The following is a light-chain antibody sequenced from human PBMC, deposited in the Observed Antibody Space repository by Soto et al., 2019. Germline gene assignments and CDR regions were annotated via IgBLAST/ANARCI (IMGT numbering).Light chain of an antibody. V-gene: IGKV1-9*01. Sequence: DIQLTQSPSFLSASVGDRVTITCRASLGISTYLAWYQQKPGKAPNLLIYAASTLQSGVPSRFSGSGSGTEFTLTISSLQPEDFVTYYCQQVNTYTFGPGTKVDIK. CDR2: AAS. J-gene: IGKJ3*01. CDR1: LGISTY. CDR3: QQVNTYT.